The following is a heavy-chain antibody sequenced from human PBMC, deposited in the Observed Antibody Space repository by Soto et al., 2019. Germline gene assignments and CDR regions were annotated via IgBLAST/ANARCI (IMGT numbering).Heavy chain of an antibody. Sequence: QVQLVQSGAEVKKPGASVKVSCKASGYTFTSYGISWVRQAPGQGLEWMGWISAYKGNTNYAQKLQGRVTMTTDTSTSTAYMELRSLRSDDTAVYYCARDVNHPVAKTGRGYYYYGMDVWGQGTTVTVSS. CDR3: ARDVNHPVAKTGRGYYYYGMDV. D-gene: IGHD5-12*01. V-gene: IGHV1-18*04. CDR1: GYTFTSYG. J-gene: IGHJ6*02. CDR2: ISAYKGNT.